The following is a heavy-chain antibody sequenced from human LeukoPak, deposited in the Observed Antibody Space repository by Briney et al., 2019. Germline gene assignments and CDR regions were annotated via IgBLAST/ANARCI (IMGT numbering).Heavy chain of an antibody. CDR3: ASELLWFGELNYYGMDV. V-gene: IGHV3-21*01. D-gene: IGHD3-10*01. J-gene: IGHJ6*02. Sequence: PGGSLRLSCAASGFTFSSYSMNWVRQAPGKGLEWVSSISSSSSYIYYADSVKGRFTISRDNAKNSLYLQMNSLRAEDTAVYYCASELLWFGELNYYGMDVWGQGTTVTVSS. CDR2: ISSSSSYI. CDR1: GFTFSSYS.